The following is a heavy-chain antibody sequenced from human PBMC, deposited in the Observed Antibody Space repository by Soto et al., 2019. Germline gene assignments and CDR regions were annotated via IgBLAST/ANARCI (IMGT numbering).Heavy chain of an antibody. CDR1: GGTFSSYA. CDR2: NIPIFGTA. Sequence: QVQLVQSGAEVKKPGSSVKVSCKASGGTFSSYAISWVRQAPGQGLEWMGGNIPIFGTANYAQKFQGRVTITADKSASTAYMELSSLRSEDTAVYYCAGGYYDFWSGYGDGMDVWGQGTTVTVSS. J-gene: IGHJ6*02. D-gene: IGHD3-3*01. CDR3: AGGYYDFWSGYGDGMDV. V-gene: IGHV1-69*06.